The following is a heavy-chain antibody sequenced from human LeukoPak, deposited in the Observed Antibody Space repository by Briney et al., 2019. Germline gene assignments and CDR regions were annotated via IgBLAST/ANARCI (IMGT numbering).Heavy chain of an antibody. J-gene: IGHJ6*03. Sequence: SETLSLTCTVSGGSISSYYWSWIRQPAGKGLEWIGRIYTSGSTNYNPSLKSRVTMSVDTSKNQFSLKLSPVTAADTAVYYCARGAKYSYYYYMDVWGKGTTVTVSS. V-gene: IGHV4-4*07. D-gene: IGHD5-18*01. CDR3: ARGAKYSYYYYMDV. CDR1: GGSISSYY. CDR2: IYTSGST.